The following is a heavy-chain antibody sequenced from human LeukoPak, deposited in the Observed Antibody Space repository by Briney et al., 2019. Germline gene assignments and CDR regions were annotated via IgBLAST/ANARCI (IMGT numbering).Heavy chain of an antibody. V-gene: IGHV3-30*18. J-gene: IGHJ6*03. Sequence: TLSLSCAASGFTFSSNGLHWVRQGQGQGLEWVATITKDAKRNAQVDPVKGRLTIFRDNSKNTLYLQMNSLRVEDAAVYYCAKDGGNFFDSGGSFLMCSYMDVWGKGTTVNVS. CDR2: ITKDAKRN. D-gene: IGHD3-22*01. CDR3: AKDGGNFFDSGGSFLMCSYMDV. CDR1: GFTFSSNG.